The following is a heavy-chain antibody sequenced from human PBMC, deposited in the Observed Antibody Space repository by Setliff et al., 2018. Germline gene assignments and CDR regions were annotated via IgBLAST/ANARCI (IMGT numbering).Heavy chain of an antibody. J-gene: IGHJ4*02. CDR2: ISSSSDYK. D-gene: IGHD2-2*01. CDR3: ARDTFCSSTSCQDY. Sequence: GGSLRLSCTASGFTFSSYSMNWVRQAPGKGLEWVSTISSSSDYKHYADSVKGRFTISRDNAKNSLYLQMNSLRAEDAAVYYCARDTFCSSTSCQDYWGQGTPVTVSS. CDR1: GFTFSSYS. V-gene: IGHV3-21*01.